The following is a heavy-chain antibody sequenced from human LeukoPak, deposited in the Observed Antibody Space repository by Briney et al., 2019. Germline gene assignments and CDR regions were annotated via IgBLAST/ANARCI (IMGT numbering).Heavy chain of an antibody. V-gene: IGHV3-20*01. J-gene: IGHJ3*02. D-gene: IGHD3-3*01. CDR1: GFTFRTSS. Sequence: PGGSLRLSCAASGFTFRTSSMSWVRQAPGKGLEWVSGINWNGGSTGYADSVKGRFTISRDNAKNSLCLQMNSLRAEDTALYHCARALYYDFWSGSPDDAFDIWGQGTMVTVSS. CDR3: ARALYYDFWSGSPDDAFDI. CDR2: INWNGGST.